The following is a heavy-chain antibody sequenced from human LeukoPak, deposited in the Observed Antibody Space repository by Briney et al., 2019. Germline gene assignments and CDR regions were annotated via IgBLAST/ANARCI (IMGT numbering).Heavy chain of an antibody. D-gene: IGHD1-14*01. CDR3: ARGPRHHFNY. V-gene: IGHV4-34*01. Sequence: SETLSLTCAVYGGSFSGYYWSWIRQPPGKGLEWIGEINHSGSTNYNPSLKSRVTISVDTSKNQFSLKLSSVTAADTAVYYCARGPRHHFNYWGQGPLVTVSS. CDR2: INHSGST. J-gene: IGHJ4*02. CDR1: GGSFSGYY.